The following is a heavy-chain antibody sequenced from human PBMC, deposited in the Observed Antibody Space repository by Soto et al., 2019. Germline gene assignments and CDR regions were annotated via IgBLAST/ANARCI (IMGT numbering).Heavy chain of an antibody. CDR1: GFAFSSYS. CDR3: ATPPRFLYAMDV. Sequence: PGGSLRLSCASSGFAFSSYSMTKVRQAPGKGLVWVSRINSDGSSASYAESAKGRFTSSRYNAKNTMYLEMNSLRDQDKVVYYCATPPRFLYAMDVWEQGTMPTVSS. D-gene: IGHD3-3*01. J-gene: IGHJ6*01. CDR2: INSDGSSA. V-gene: IGHV3-74*01.